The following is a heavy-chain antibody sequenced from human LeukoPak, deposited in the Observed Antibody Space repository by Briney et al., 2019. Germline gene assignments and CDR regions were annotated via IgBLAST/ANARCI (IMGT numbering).Heavy chain of an antibody. Sequence: GASVKVSCKASGYTFTGYYMHWVRQAPGQGLEWMGWINPNSGGTIYAQKFQGRVTMTRDTSISTAYMELSRLRSDDTAVYYCAREAEGYDFDYWGQGTLVTVSS. CDR1: GYTFTGYY. CDR3: AREAEGYDFDY. V-gene: IGHV1-2*02. CDR2: INPNSGGT. D-gene: IGHD5-12*01. J-gene: IGHJ4*02.